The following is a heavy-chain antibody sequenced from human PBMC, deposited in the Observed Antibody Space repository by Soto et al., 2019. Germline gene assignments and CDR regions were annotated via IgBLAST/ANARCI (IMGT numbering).Heavy chain of an antibody. J-gene: IGHJ5*02. D-gene: IGHD3-22*01. CDR1: GGSISSGGYY. Sequence: SETLSLTCTVSGGSISSGGYYWSWIRQHPGKGLEWIGYIYYSGSTYYNPSLKSRVTISVDTSKNQFSLKLSSVTAADTAVYYCARGEYYYDSSGYRINWFDPLGQTTLVTVSS. V-gene: IGHV4-31*03. CDR3: ARGEYYYDSSGYRINWFDP. CDR2: IYYSGST.